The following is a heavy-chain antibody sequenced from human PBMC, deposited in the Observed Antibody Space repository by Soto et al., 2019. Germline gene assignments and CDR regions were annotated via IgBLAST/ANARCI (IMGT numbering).Heavy chain of an antibody. CDR2: IYHSGST. CDR3: ARSTVSPNWFDP. D-gene: IGHD4-4*01. Sequence: SETLSLTCAVSGGSISSSNWWSWVHQPPGKGLEWIGEIYHSGSTNYSPSLKSRVTISVDKSKNQFSLKLSSVTAADTAVYYCARSTVSPNWFDPWGQGTLVTVSS. J-gene: IGHJ5*02. V-gene: IGHV4-4*02. CDR1: GGSISSSNW.